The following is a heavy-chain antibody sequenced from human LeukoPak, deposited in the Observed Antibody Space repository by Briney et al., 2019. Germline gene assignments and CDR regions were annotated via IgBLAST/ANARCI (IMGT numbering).Heavy chain of an antibody. D-gene: IGHD3-3*01. V-gene: IGHV3-48*01. J-gene: IGHJ6*03. CDR3: ARDGTEWLFRSVRGVYYMDV. CDR2: ISSSSSTI. CDR1: GFTFSSYS. Sequence: GGSLRLSFAASGFTFSSYSMNWVRQAPGKGLEWVSYISSSSSTIYYADSVKGRFTISRDNAKNSLYLQMNSLRAEDTAVYYCARDGTEWLFRSVRGVYYMDVWGKGTTVTVSS.